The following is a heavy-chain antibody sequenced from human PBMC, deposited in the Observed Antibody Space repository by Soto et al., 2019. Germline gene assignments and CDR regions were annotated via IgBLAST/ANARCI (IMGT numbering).Heavy chain of an antibody. D-gene: IGHD2-2*01. CDR2: IYHNGST. Sequence: XXTLSLPFDVSGASISSSNWWSWVRQPPGKGLEWSGEIYHNGSTNYNPSLKSRVTISVDKSKNQFSLKLRSVTAADTAVYYCATTAGCSSTSCYASWEDYWGQGTL. CDR3: ATTAGCSSTSCYASWEDY. J-gene: IGHJ4*02. CDR1: GASISSSNW. V-gene: IGHV4-4*02.